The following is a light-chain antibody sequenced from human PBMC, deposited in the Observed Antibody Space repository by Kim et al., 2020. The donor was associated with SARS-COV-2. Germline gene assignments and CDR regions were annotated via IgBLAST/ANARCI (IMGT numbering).Light chain of an antibody. CDR3: QTWGTGIHV. Sequence: QLVLTQSPSASASLGASVKLTCTLSSGHSSYTIAWHQQRPEKGPRYLMKLDNDGSHSKGDGIPYRFSGSSSGAERYLTISSLRSEDEADYYCQTWGTGIHVFGTGTKVTVL. V-gene: IGLV4-69*01. J-gene: IGLJ1*01. CDR1: SGHSSYT. CDR2: LDNDGSH.